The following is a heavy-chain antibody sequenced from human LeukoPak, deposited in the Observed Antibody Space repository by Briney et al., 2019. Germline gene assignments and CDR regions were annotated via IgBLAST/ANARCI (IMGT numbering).Heavy chain of an antibody. D-gene: IGHD6-6*01. V-gene: IGHV4-4*07. CDR1: GGSISSYY. Sequence: PSETLSLTCTVSGGSISSYYWSWVRQPAGKGLEWIGRIYTSGSTNYNPSLKSRVTMSVDTSKNQFSLKLSSVTAADTAVYYCARVGIAARFPTVFDYWGQGTLVTVSS. J-gene: IGHJ4*02. CDR3: ARVGIAARFPTVFDY. CDR2: IYTSGST.